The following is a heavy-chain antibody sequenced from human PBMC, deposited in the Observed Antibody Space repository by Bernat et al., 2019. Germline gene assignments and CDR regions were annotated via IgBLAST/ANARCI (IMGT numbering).Heavy chain of an antibody. D-gene: IGHD2-15*01. CDR3: ARDRYCSGGSCYPIYGMDV. CDR1: GFTFSSYA. Sequence: QVQLVESGGGVVQPGRSLRLSCAASGFTFSSYAMHWVRQAPGKGLEWVAVISYDGSNKYYADSVKGRFTISRDNSKNTLYLQMNSLRAEDTAVYYCARDRYCSGGSCYPIYGMDVWGQGTTVTVSS. CDR2: ISYDGSNK. J-gene: IGHJ6*02. V-gene: IGHV3-30-3*01.